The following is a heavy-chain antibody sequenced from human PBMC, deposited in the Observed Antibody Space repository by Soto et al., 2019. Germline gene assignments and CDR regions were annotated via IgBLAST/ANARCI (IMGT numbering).Heavy chain of an antibody. CDR3: ARKGGDYGAMDV. J-gene: IGHJ6*02. Sequence: EVQLVESGGGLVKPGGSLRLSCAASGFTFSNYNMNWFRQSPGKGLEWVSAISSSRSYIYYADSLKGRFSISRDNAKNSLYLQMNTLRAADTAVYYCARKGGDYGAMDVWGQGATVTVSS. CDR2: ISSSRSYI. D-gene: IGHD4-17*01. CDR1: GFTFSNYN. V-gene: IGHV3-21*01.